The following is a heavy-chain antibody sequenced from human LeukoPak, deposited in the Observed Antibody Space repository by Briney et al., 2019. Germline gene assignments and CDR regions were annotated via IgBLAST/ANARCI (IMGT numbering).Heavy chain of an antibody. Sequence: SEALSLTCTVSSGSISSYYWSWIRQPPGKGLEWIGYIYYSGSTNYNPSLKSRVTISVDTSKNQFSLKLSSVTAADTAVYYCARDRGITFGGVIARTFDYWGQGTLVTVSS. V-gene: IGHV4-59*01. D-gene: IGHD3-16*02. CDR2: IYYSGST. J-gene: IGHJ4*02. CDR1: SGSISSYY. CDR3: ARDRGITFGGVIARTFDY.